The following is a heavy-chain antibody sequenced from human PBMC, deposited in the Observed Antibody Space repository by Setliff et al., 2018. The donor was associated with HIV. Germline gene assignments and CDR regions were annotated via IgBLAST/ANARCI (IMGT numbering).Heavy chain of an antibody. V-gene: IGHV4-39*01. D-gene: IGHD6-13*01. CDR2: IYHRGST. CDR1: GGSISSGSYY. Sequence: SETLSLTCTVSGGSISSGSYYWGWIRQPPGKGLEWIGSIYHRGSTYYNPSLSSRLTISVDTSKNQVSLRLSSATAADTGVYYCARHRDPPGSSWIFYYYYMDLWGGGTTVTVSS. J-gene: IGHJ6*03. CDR3: ARHRDPPGSSWIFYYYYMDL.